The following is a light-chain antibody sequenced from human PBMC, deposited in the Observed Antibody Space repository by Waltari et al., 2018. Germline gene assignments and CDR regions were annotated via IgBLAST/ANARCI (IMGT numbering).Light chain of an antibody. CDR1: SSDVGGYNY. CDR3: CSYAGSSTFWV. V-gene: IGLV2-23*02. J-gene: IGLJ3*02. CDR2: DVS. Sequence: QSALTQPASVSGSPGQSITISCTGTSSDVGGYNYVSWYQQHPGKAPKLMIYDVSKRPAGVSNRFSGTKSGNTASLAISGLQAEDEADDYCCSYAGSSTFWVFGGGTKLTVL.